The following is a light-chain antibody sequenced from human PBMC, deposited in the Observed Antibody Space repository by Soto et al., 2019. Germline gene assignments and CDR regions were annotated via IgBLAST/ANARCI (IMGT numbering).Light chain of an antibody. CDR1: SSDVGGYNY. CDR2: EVS. CDR3: SSYTSSSTLGV. Sequence: QPASVSGSPGQSITISCTGTSSDVGGYNYVSWYQQHPGKAPKLMIYEVSNRPSGVSNRFSGSKSGNTASLTISGLQAEDEADYYCSSYTSSSTLGVFGTGTKVTVL. J-gene: IGLJ1*01. V-gene: IGLV2-14*01.